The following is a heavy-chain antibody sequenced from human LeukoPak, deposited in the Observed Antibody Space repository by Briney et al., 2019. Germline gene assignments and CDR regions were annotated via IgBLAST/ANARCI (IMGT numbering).Heavy chain of an antibody. D-gene: IGHD2-15*01. CDR2: ISGSGGST. J-gene: IGHJ4*02. CDR3: AKGHIVVVVAATGGYYFDY. Sequence: GGSLRLSCAASGFTFSDHYMDWVRQAPGKGLEWVSAISGSGGSTYYADSVKGRFTISRDNSKNTLYLQMNSLRAEDTAVYYCAKGHIVVVVAATGGYYFDYWGQGTLVTVSS. CDR1: GFTFSDHY. V-gene: IGHV3-23*01.